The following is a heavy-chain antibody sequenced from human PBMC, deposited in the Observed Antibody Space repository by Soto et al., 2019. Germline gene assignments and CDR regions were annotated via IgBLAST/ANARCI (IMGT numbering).Heavy chain of an antibody. Sequence: ASVKVSCKASGYTFTSYAMHWVRQAPGQRLEWMGWINAGNGNTKYSQKFQGRVTITRDTSASTAYMELSSLKTEDTAVYYCTTGIGFSGSYYDAFDIWGQGTMVTVSS. V-gene: IGHV1-3*01. CDR2: INAGNGNT. CDR1: GYTFTSYA. D-gene: IGHD1-26*01. CDR3: TTGIGFSGSYYDAFDI. J-gene: IGHJ3*02.